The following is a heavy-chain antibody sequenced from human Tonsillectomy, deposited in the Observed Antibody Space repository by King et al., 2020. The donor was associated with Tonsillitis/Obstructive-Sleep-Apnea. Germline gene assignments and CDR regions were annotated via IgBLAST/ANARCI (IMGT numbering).Heavy chain of an antibody. D-gene: IGHD3-16*01. V-gene: IGHV5-51*03. J-gene: IGHJ1*01. CDR1: GYSFTSYW. Sequence: QLVQSGAEVKKPGESLKISCKSSGYSFTSYWIDWVRQMPGKGLEWMGIIYPGDSDTRYSPSFQGQVTISADKSISTAYLQWSSLKASDTATYYCARGGVGGGGRGGWEGGWGGGSGRRPRRGWGGRRASWGAEANGGGGEWGGATGREGGRGAFQ. CDR2: IYPGDSDT. CDR3: ARGGVGGGGRGGWEGGWGGGSGRRPRRGWGGRRASWGAEANGGGGEWGGATGREGGRGAFQ.